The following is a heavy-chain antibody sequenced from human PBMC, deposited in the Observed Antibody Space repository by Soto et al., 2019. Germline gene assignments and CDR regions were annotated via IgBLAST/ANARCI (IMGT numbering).Heavy chain of an antibody. J-gene: IGHJ6*02. D-gene: IGHD5-18*01. Sequence: QVQLQQSGPGLVKPSETLSLTSSVSGGSIRSYYWSWIRQSPEKGLEWIGYFYHSGNSNYNPSLKSRVTISVDTSKNQLSLSLRSVTAADTAVYFCARISSVDPYGYVNGGLDVWGQGTTVTVSS. CDR3: ARISSVDPYGYVNGGLDV. CDR2: FYHSGNS. CDR1: GGSIRSYY. V-gene: IGHV4-59*01.